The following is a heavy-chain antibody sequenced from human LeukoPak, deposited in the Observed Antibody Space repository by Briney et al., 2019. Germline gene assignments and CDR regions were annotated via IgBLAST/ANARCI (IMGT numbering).Heavy chain of an antibody. CDR2: ISGSGYST. J-gene: IGHJ4*02. CDR3: AKGRPATSYYYFDY. V-gene: IGHV3-23*01. Sequence: GGSLRLSCAASGFTFSSYAMSWVRQAPGKGLEWVSVISGSGYSTYYADSVKGRFTISRDNSKNTLYLQMNSLRAEDTAVYYCAKGRPATSYYYFDYWGQGTLVTVSS. CDR1: GFTFSSYA. D-gene: IGHD2-2*01.